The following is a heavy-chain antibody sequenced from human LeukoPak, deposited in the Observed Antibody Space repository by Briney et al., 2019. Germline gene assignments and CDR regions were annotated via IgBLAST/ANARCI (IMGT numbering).Heavy chain of an antibody. CDR3: ARDRTYYDILTGLRPEAFFDY. CDR1: GFTFSSYG. Sequence: GSLRLSCAASGFTFSSYGMHWVRQAPGKGLEWVAVISYDGSNKYYADSVKGRFTISRDNSKNTLYLQMNSLRAEDTAVYYCARDRTYYDILTGLRPEAFFDYWGQGTLVTVSS. J-gene: IGHJ4*02. CDR2: ISYDGSNK. D-gene: IGHD3-9*01. V-gene: IGHV3-30*03.